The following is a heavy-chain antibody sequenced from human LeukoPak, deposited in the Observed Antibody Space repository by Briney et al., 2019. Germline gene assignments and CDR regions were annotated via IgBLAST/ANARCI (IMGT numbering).Heavy chain of an antibody. CDR2: INHSGST. D-gene: IGHD5-12*01. V-gene: IGHV4-34*01. Sequence: SETLSLTCAVYGGSFSGYYWSWIRHPPGKGLEWIGEINHSGSTNYNPSLKSRVTISIDTSKNQFSLKLSSVTAADTAVYYCARGGGSGYIGSDDYWGQGTLVTVPS. CDR1: GGSFSGYY. CDR3: ARGGGSGYIGSDDY. J-gene: IGHJ4*02.